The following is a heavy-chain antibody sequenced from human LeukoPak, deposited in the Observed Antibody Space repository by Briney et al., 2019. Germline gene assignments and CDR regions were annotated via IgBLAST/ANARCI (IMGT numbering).Heavy chain of an antibody. J-gene: IGHJ3*02. Sequence: SETLSLTCDVSGGSFRAYYWSWIRERPGKGLERIGEIKHSGSTNYNPPLKSRATISIDTSKNQFYLILSSVTAADTAMYYCAREDSGSSDNAFDIWGQGTMVTVSS. CDR2: IKHSGST. V-gene: IGHV4-34*01. D-gene: IGHD1-26*01. CDR3: AREDSGSSDNAFDI. CDR1: GGSFRAYY.